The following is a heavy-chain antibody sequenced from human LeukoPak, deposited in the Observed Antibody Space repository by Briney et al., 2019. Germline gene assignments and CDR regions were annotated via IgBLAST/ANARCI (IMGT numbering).Heavy chain of an antibody. D-gene: IGHD2-15*01. CDR1: GGSFSGYY. CDR3: ARARRVVVGTYYYYGMDV. J-gene: IGHJ6*02. V-gene: IGHV4-34*01. Sequence: PSETLSLTCAVYGGSFSGYYWSWIRQPPGKGLEWIGEINHSGSTNYNPSLKSRVTISVDTSKNQFSLKLSSVTAADTAVHYCARARRVVVGTYYYYGMDVWGQGTTVTVSS. CDR2: INHSGST.